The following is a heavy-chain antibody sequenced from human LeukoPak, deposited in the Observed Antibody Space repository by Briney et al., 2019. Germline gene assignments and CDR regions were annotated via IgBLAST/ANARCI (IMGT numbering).Heavy chain of an antibody. CDR2: MNPNSGNT. Sequence: ASVKVSCKASGYTFSSYDVNWVRQATGQGLEWMGWMNPNSGNTGYAQEFQGRVTMTRNTSISTAYMEVSGLRSEDTAVYYCARAPSPTSYGMDVWGQGTTVTVSS. V-gene: IGHV1-8*01. D-gene: IGHD2-2*01. CDR3: ARAPSPTSYGMDV. CDR1: GYTFSSYD. J-gene: IGHJ6*02.